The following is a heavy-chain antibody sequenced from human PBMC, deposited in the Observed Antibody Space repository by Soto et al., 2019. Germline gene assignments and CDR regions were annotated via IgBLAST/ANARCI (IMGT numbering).Heavy chain of an antibody. V-gene: IGHV1-3*01. D-gene: IGHD2-21*02. CDR3: ARAPGGNSYFDF. J-gene: IGHJ4*02. Sequence: ASVKVSCKASGYTFTSYAMHWVRQAPGQRLEWMGWINAGNGNTKYSQKFQGRVTITRDTSASTAYMELSSLRSEDTAVYYCARAPGGNSYFDFWGQGALVTVSS. CDR2: INAGNGNT. CDR1: GYTFTSYA.